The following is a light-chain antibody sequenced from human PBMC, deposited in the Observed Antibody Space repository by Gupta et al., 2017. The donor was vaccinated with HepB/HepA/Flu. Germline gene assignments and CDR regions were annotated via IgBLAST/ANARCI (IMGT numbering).Light chain of an antibody. V-gene: IGLV1-40*01. CDR2: DNN. Sequence: QSVVAQPPSMSGAPGLRVTISCTVNSSNIGAGFDVHWYQQFPGAAPKLLIFDNNNRPSGVPDRFSASKSGTSASLAITELQPEDEADYYCQSYDSSMRAGVFGGGTKLTVL. CDR1: SSNIGAGFD. J-gene: IGLJ3*02. CDR3: QSYDSSMRAGV.